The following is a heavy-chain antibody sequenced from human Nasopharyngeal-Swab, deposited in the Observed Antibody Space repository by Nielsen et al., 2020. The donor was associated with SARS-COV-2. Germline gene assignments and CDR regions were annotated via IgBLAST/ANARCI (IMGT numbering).Heavy chain of an antibody. Sequence: GESLKISCAASGFTFSSYGMHWVRQAPGKGLEWVGRIKSKTDGGTTDYAAPVKGRFTISRDDSKNTLYLQMNSLKTEDTAVYYCTTGHTRWGQGTLVTVSS. D-gene: IGHD2-15*01. CDR1: GFTFSSYG. V-gene: IGHV3-15*01. CDR3: TTGHTR. CDR2: IKSKTDGGTT. J-gene: IGHJ4*02.